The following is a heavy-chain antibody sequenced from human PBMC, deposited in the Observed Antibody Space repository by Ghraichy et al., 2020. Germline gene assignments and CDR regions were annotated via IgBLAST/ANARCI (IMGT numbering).Heavy chain of an antibody. D-gene: IGHD3-10*01. CDR3: ARHRNYNAFDY. V-gene: IGHV3-7*01. J-gene: IGHJ4*02. CDR1: GFSFSSSW. CDR2: IKEDGSQT. Sequence: ESLNISCAASGFSFSSSWMNWVRQAPGKGPEWVASIKEDGSQTYYEDSVKGRFTISRDNARNSLFLQMNSLRAEDTAVYYCARHRNYNAFDYWGQGTLVTVSS.